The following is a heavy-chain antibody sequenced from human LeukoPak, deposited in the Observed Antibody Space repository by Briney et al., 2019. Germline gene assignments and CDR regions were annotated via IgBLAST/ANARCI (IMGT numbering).Heavy chain of an antibody. Sequence: GESLKISCMGSGYTFSTSWIGWVRQMPGKGLEWMGIVYPDDSDARYSPSFQGQVTISADKSTNTAYLQWSSLKASDTAMCYCARLENFGDYHIDYWGQGALVTVSS. CDR2: VYPDDSDA. CDR1: GYTFSTSW. V-gene: IGHV5-51*01. D-gene: IGHD4-17*01. J-gene: IGHJ4*02. CDR3: ARLENFGDYHIDY.